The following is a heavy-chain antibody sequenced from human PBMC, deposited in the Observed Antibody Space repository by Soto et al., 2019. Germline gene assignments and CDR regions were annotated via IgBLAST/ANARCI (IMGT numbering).Heavy chain of an antibody. CDR2: ISSSSSTI. CDR1: GFTFSSYS. CDR3: ARDPRYYDSSGYYLDY. J-gene: IGHJ4*02. V-gene: IGHV3-48*02. Sequence: GGSLRLSCAASGFTFSSYSMNWVRQAPGKGLEWVSYISSSSSTIYYADSVKGRFTISRDNAKNSLYLQMNSLRDEDTAVYYCARDPRYYDSSGYYLDYWGQGTLVTVSS. D-gene: IGHD3-22*01.